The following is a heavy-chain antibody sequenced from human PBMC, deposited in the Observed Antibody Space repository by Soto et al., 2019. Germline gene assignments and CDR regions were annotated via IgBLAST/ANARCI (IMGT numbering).Heavy chain of an antibody. D-gene: IGHD2-2*02. CDR3: ARHVVVPAAILPYYYYYGMDV. Sequence: ASVKVSCKASGGTFSSYAIRWVRQAPGQGLEWMGGIIPIFGTANYAQKFQGRVTITADESTSTAYMELSSLRSEDTAVYYCARHVVVPAAILPYYYYYGMDVWGQGTTVTVSS. J-gene: IGHJ6*02. CDR1: GGTFSSYA. CDR2: IIPIFGTA. V-gene: IGHV1-69*13.